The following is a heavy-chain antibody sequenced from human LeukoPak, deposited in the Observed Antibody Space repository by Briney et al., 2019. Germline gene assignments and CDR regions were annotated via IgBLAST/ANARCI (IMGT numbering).Heavy chain of an antibody. CDR3: AKVSGLGSPYYYYMDV. Sequence: PSETLSLTCTVSGGSISSYYWRWIRQPPGKGLEWIGYIYYSGSTNYNPSLTSRVTISVDTSKNQFSLKLGSVTAADTAMYYCAKVSGLGSPYYYYMDVWGKGTTVTVSS. D-gene: IGHD3-10*01. V-gene: IGHV4-59*01. CDR1: GGSISSYY. J-gene: IGHJ6*03. CDR2: IYYSGST.